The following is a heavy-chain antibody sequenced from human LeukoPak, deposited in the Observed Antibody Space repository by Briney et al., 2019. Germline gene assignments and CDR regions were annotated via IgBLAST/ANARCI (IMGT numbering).Heavy chain of an antibody. D-gene: IGHD2-15*01. CDR3: AISGWSYQKRTDS. CDR2: VNHSGST. J-gene: IGHJ4*02. V-gene: IGHV4-34*01. Sequence: TSSETLSLTCAVSNGSFNAYYWSWIRQSPGKGLEWIGEVNHSGSTNYNPSLTGRVTISADTSESHFSLELTSVTAADTSVYYCAISGWSYQKRTDSWGQGTLVTVSS. CDR1: NGSFNAYY.